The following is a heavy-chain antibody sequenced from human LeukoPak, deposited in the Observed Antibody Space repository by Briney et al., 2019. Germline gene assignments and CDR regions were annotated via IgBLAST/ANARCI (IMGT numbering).Heavy chain of an antibody. V-gene: IGHV5-51*01. Sequence: PGESLKISCKGSGYSFTSYWIGWVRQMPGKGLEWMGIIYPADSDTRYSPSFQGQVTISADKSISTAYLQWSSLKASDTAMYYCARRPRYCSSTSCYEEVFDYWGQGTLVTVSS. CDR2: IYPADSDT. J-gene: IGHJ4*02. CDR1: GYSFTSYW. D-gene: IGHD2-2*01. CDR3: ARRPRYCSSTSCYEEVFDY.